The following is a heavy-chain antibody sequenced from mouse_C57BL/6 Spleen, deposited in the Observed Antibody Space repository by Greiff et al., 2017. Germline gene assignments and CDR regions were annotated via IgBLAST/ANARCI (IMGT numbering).Heavy chain of an antibody. D-gene: IGHD1-1*01. V-gene: IGHV14-2*01. J-gene: IGHJ2*01. Sequence: EVQLQQSGAELVKPGASVKLSCTASGFNIKDYYMHWVKQRTEQGLEWIGRIDPEDGETKYAPNFQGKATITADTSSNTAYLQLSSLTSEDTAVYYGATYYYGSSYPYYFDYWGQGTTLTVSS. CDR2: IDPEDGET. CDR1: GFNIKDYY. CDR3: ATYYYGSSYPYYFDY.